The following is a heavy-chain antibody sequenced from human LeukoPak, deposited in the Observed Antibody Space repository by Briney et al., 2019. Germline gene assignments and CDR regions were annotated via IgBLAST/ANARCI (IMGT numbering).Heavy chain of an antibody. CDR1: GGSISSSSYY. CDR3: ARLRDYYYNYMDV. J-gene: IGHJ6*03. CDR2: IYYSGST. Sequence: SETLSLTCTVSGGSISSSSYYWGWIRQPPGKGLEWIGSIYYSGSTYYNPSLKSRVTISVDTSKNQFSLKLSSVTAADTAVYYCARLRDYYYNYMDVWGKGTTVTISS. V-gene: IGHV4-39*01.